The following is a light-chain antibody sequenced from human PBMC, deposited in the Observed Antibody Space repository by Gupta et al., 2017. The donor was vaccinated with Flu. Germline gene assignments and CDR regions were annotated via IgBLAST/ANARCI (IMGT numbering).Light chain of an antibody. CDR2: STN. Sequence: QTVVTQEPSFSVSPGGTVTLTCGLSSGSVSTSYYPSWYQQTPGQAPRTLIYSTNTRSSGVPDRFSGSILGTKAALTITGAQADDESDYYCVLYMGSGIWVFGGGIRLTVL. CDR3: VLYMGSGIWV. V-gene: IGLV8-61*01. CDR1: SGSVSTSYY. J-gene: IGLJ3*02.